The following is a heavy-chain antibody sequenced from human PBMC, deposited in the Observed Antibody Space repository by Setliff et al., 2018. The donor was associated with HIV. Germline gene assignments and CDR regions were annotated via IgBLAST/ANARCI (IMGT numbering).Heavy chain of an antibody. CDR2: INAGTGNT. J-gene: IGHJ4*02. D-gene: IGHD2-15*01. CDR3: ARDLIRITPHGDLPF. Sequence: ASVKVSCKASGYTFTSYAMHWVRQAPGQRLEWMGWINAGTGNTKYSQNFQGRVTFSRDTSASTAYMELSSLRSDDTALYYCARDLIRITPHGDLPFWGQGTLVTVSS. V-gene: IGHV1-3*01. CDR1: GYTFTSYA.